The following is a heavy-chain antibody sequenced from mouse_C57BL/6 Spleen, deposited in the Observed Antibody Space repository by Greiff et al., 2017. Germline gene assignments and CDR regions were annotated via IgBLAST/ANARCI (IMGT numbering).Heavy chain of an antibody. CDR2: LRNKANGYTT. CDR1: GFTFTDYY. CDR3: ARTQATGSWFAY. V-gene: IGHV7-3*01. J-gene: IGHJ3*01. Sequence: VQLVESGGGLVQPGGSLSLSCAASGFTFTDYYMSWVRQPPGQALEWLGFLRNKANGYTTEYSASVKGRFTISRDNSQSILYLQMNALRAEDSATYYCARTQATGSWFAYWGQGTLVTVSA. D-gene: IGHD3-2*02.